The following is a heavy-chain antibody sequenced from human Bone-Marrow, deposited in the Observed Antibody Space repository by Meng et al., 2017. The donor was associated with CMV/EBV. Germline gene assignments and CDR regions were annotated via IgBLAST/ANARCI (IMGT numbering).Heavy chain of an antibody. J-gene: IGHJ2*01. CDR1: YR. CDR2: ISSSRSYI. D-gene: IGHD2-2*01. CDR3: ARDAPLGYCSSTSCADWYFDL. Sequence: YRMTRVRQAPGKGLEWVSSISSSRSYIYYADSVKGRFTISRDNAKNSLYLQMNSLRAEDTAVYYCARDAPLGYCSSTSCADWYFDLWGRGTLVTVSS. V-gene: IGHV3-21*01.